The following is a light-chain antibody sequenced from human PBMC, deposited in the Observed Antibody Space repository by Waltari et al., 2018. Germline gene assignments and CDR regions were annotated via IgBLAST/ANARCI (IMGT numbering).Light chain of an antibody. Sequence: EMVLTQSPATRSLSPGERATLSCRASQSVTSYLAWDQQKPGQAPRLLIYDASNSATGIPARFSGSGSGTDFTLTISSREPEDFAVYYCQQRSNKPPLTFGGGTKVEIK. CDR2: DAS. V-gene: IGKV3-11*01. CDR1: QSVTSY. CDR3: QQRSNKPPLT. J-gene: IGKJ4*01.